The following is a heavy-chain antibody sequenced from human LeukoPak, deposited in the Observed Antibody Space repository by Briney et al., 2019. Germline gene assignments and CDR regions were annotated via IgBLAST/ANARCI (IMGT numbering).Heavy chain of an antibody. CDR3: ARDRAAVAGQYFFDY. CDR2: IKPNSGDT. D-gene: IGHD6-19*01. V-gene: IGHV1-2*02. CDR1: GYTFSGYY. J-gene: IGHJ4*02. Sequence: ASVKVSCKASGYTFSGYYMHWVRQAPGQGLEWMGWIKPNSGDTKYAKKFQGRVTMTRDTSINTAYMELSSLRSDDTAMYYCARDRAAVAGQYFFDYRGQGALVTVSS.